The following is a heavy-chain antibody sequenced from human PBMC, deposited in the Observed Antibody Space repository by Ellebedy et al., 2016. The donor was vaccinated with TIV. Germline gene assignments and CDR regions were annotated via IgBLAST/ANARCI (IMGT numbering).Heavy chain of an antibody. CDR1: GYTFTSYY. J-gene: IGHJ4*02. D-gene: IGHD5-12*01. Sequence: ASVKVSCXASGYTFTSYYMHWVRQAPGQGLEWMGIINPSGGSTSYAQKFQGRVTMTRDTSTSTVYMELSSLRSEDTAVYYCAIVATSYYFDYWGQGTLVTVSS. CDR2: INPSGGST. V-gene: IGHV1-46*01. CDR3: AIVATSYYFDY.